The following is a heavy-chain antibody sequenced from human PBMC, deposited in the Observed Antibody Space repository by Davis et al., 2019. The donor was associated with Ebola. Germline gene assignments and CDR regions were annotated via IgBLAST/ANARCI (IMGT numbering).Heavy chain of an antibody. V-gene: IGHV3-23*01. CDR3: AKDMYYDFWTDYTGDYDYGMDV. J-gene: IGHJ6*02. CDR2: IRNDGRKT. D-gene: IGHD3/OR15-3a*01. Sequence: PGGSLRLSCAASGFSFSRYAMSWVRQAPGRGLEWVSSIRNDGRKTYYSDSVKGRLTISRDNSRNTLYLQMNSLRAEDTALYYCAKDMYYDFWTDYTGDYDYGMDVWGQGTTVTVSS. CDR1: GFSFSRYA.